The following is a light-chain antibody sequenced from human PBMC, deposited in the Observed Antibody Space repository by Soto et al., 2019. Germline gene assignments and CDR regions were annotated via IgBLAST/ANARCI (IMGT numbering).Light chain of an antibody. CDR1: QTVRNNY. Sequence: EFVWTQSPGTLSLSPWERATLSCRASQTVRNNYLAWYQQKPGQAPTLLIYDASRRATRIPDRFSGGVPETGLTLTISRLEPEDVAVYYCKQYSRYPHTFGGRAKVNIK. CDR2: DAS. CDR3: KQYSRYPHT. J-gene: IGKJ4*01. V-gene: IGKV3-20*01.